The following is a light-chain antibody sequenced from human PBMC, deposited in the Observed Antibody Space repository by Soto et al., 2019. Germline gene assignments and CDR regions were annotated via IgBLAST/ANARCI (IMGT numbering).Light chain of an antibody. V-gene: IGLV2-23*02. CDR2: EVV. CDR1: KNDIGVYDF. CDR3: CSYVGSDTYVI. J-gene: IGLJ2*01. Sequence: QSALTQPPSASGSPGQSVTISCTGTKNDIGVYDFVSWYQHHPGKAPRLIIYEVVQRPSGVSNRFSGSKSGNTASLTISGLQAEDEAHYYCCSYVGSDTYVIFGGGTKVTVL.